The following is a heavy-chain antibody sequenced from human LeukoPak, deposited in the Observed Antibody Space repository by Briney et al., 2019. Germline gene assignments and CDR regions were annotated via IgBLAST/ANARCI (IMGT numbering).Heavy chain of an antibody. Sequence: SETLSLTCTVSGNSFGDYYWSWIRQPAGKGLEWIGRIYTSGSTNYNPSLKSRVTISVDTSKNQLSLKLSSVTAADTAVYYCASESYDILTGYLYYFDYWGQGTLVTVSS. CDR3: ASESYDILTGYLYYFDY. V-gene: IGHV4-4*07. J-gene: IGHJ4*02. CDR2: IYTSGST. CDR1: GNSFGDYY. D-gene: IGHD3-9*01.